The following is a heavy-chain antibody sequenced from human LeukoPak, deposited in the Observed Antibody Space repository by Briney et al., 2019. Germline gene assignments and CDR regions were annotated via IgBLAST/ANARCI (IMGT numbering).Heavy chain of an antibody. Sequence: GASVKVSCKASGYTLTSCGISWVRQAPGQGLEWMGWISAYNGNTNYAQKLQGRVTMTTDTSTSTAYMELRSLRSDDTAVYYCARAKREYYSYYFDYWGQGTLVTVSS. CDR3: ARAKREYYSYYFDY. CDR2: ISAYNGNT. D-gene: IGHD2/OR15-2a*01. J-gene: IGHJ4*02. CDR1: GYTLTSCG. V-gene: IGHV1-18*01.